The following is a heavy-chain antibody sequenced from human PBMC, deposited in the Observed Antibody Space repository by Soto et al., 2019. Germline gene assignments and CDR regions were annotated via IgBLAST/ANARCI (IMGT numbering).Heavy chain of an antibody. CDR2: ISGSGGST. CDR1: GFTFSSYA. Sequence: GGSLRLSCAASGFTFSSYAMSWVRQAPGKGLEWVSAISGSGGSTYYADSVKGRFTISRDNSKNTLYLQMNSLRAEDTAVYYCAKAITSGRGPYYYYYMDVWGKGTTVTVSS. CDR3: AKAITSGRGPYYYYYMDV. J-gene: IGHJ6*03. V-gene: IGHV3-23*01. D-gene: IGHD3-3*01.